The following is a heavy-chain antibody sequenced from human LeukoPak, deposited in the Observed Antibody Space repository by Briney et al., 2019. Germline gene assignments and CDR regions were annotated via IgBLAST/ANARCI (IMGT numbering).Heavy chain of an antibody. Sequence: SETLSLTCAVYGGSLSGYYWSWIRQPPGKGLEWIGEINYSGSTNYNPSLKSRVTISVDTSKNQFSLKLSSVTAADTAVYYCARGSSSIEARRGRRNWFDPWGQGTLVTVSS. CDR1: GGSLSGYY. J-gene: IGHJ5*02. CDR3: ARGSSSIEARRGRRNWFDP. CDR2: INYSGST. V-gene: IGHV4-34*01. D-gene: IGHD6-6*01.